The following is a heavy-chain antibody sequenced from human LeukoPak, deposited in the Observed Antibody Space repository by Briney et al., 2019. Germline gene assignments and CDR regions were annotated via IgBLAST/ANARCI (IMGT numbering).Heavy chain of an antibody. CDR1: GGSISSSNW. Sequence: SETLSLTCAVSGGSISSSNWWSWVRQPPGKGLEWIGEIYHSGSTNYNPSLKSRVTISVDKSKNQFSLKLCSVTAADTAVYYCARGGRFYCSSTSCPKENNWFDPWGQGTLVTVSS. D-gene: IGHD2-2*01. CDR2: IYHSGST. CDR3: ARGGRFYCSSTSCPKENNWFDP. J-gene: IGHJ5*02. V-gene: IGHV4-4*02.